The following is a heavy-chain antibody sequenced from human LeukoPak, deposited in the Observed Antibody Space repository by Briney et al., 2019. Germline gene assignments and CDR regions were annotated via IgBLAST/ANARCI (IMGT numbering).Heavy chain of an antibody. CDR1: GFTFSSYA. CDR2: ISTNGGST. D-gene: IGHD1-14*01. Sequence: GGSLRLSCAASGFTFSSYAMYWVRQAPGKGLEYVSAISTNGGSTYYANSVKGRFTISRDNSKNTLYLQLNSLKVGDTAVYYCARAGPTVGYGMDVWGQGTTVTVSS. CDR3: ARAGPTVGYGMDV. V-gene: IGHV3-64*01. J-gene: IGHJ6*02.